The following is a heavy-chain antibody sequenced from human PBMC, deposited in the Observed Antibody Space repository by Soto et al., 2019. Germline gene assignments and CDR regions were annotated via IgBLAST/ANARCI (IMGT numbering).Heavy chain of an antibody. J-gene: IGHJ5*02. CDR2: IYYSGST. CDR3: ARGGYSSSQKINLFDP. D-gene: IGHD6-13*01. V-gene: IGHV4-31*03. CDR1: GGSISSGGYY. Sequence: QVQLQESGPGLVKPSQTLSLTCTVSGGSISSGGYYWSWIRQHPGKGLEWIGYIYYSGSTYYNPSLKSRVTISVDTSKNQFSMTLSSVTAADTAVYYCARGGYSSSQKINLFDPCGQGTLVTVSS.